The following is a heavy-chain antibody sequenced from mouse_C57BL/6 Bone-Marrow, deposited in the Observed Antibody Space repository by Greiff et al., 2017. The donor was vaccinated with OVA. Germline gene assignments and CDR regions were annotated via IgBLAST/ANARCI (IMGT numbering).Heavy chain of an antibody. CDR2: IYPGSGNT. CDR1: GYTFTDYY. Sequence: QVQLQQSGAELVRPGASVKLSCKASGYTFTDYYLNWLKQRPGQGLEWIARIYPGSGNTYYNEKFKGKATLTAEKSSSTAYMQLSSLTSEDSAVYYCARWRGFDYWGQGTTLTVSS. V-gene: IGHV1-76*01. J-gene: IGHJ2*01. CDR3: ARWRGFDY.